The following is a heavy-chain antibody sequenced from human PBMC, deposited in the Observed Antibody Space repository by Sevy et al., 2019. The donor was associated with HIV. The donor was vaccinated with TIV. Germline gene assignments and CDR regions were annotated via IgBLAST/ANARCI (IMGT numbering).Heavy chain of an antibody. J-gene: IGHJ6*02. CDR2: IRGSGGST. Sequence: GGSLRLSCAASGFTFSSYAMSWVRQAPGKELEWVSTIRGSGGSTYCADSVKGRFTISRDNSKNTLYFQMNSLRAEDTAVYYCHGDYDSSQLASYYYYGMDVWGQGTTVTVSS. CDR3: HGDYDSSQLASYYYYGMDV. D-gene: IGHD3-22*01. CDR1: GFTFSSYA. V-gene: IGHV3-23*01.